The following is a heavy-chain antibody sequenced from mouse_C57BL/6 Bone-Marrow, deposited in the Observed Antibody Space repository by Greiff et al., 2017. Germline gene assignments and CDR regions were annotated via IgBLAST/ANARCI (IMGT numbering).Heavy chain of an antibody. Sequence: VQLQQSGAELVKPGASVKLSCTASGFNIKDYYIHWVKQRTEKGLEWIGRIDPEDGETQYAPKFQDKATITADTSSNTAYLQLSSLTSEDTAVYYCTRSLIYYGTNYWGQGTTLTVSS. V-gene: IGHV14-2*01. D-gene: IGHD1-1*01. CDR2: IDPEDGET. J-gene: IGHJ2*01. CDR1: GFNIKDYY. CDR3: TRSLIYYGTNY.